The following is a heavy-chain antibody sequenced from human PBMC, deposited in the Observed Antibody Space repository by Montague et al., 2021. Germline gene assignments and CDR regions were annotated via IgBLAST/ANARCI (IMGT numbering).Heavy chain of an antibody. V-gene: IGHV3-30*04. J-gene: IGHJ6*02. CDR1: GFTFSTYA. CDR2: ISFDGSNK. Sequence: SLRLSCAASGFTFSTYAMHWVRQAPGKGLEWVAVISFDGSNKYSADSVKGRFTISRDNSKNTLYLQMNSLRAEDTAVYYCARGYCSSISCYYGGEGYYYYGMDVWGQGTTVTVSS. CDR3: ARGYCSSISCYYGGEGYYYYGMDV. D-gene: IGHD2-2*01.